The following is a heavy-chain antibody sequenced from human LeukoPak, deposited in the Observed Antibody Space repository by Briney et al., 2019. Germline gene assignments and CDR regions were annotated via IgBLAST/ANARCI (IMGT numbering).Heavy chain of an antibody. J-gene: IGHJ4*02. D-gene: IGHD2-15*01. Sequence: PGGSLRLSCAASGNYWMHWVRQVPGKGLVWVSHINSDGSWTSYADSVQGRFTISRDNSKSTLCLQMNSLRAEDTAVYYCAKQLGYCSDGSCYFPYWGQGTLVTVSS. CDR2: INSDGSWT. V-gene: IGHV3-74*01. CDR3: AKQLGYCSDGSCYFPY. CDR1: GNYW.